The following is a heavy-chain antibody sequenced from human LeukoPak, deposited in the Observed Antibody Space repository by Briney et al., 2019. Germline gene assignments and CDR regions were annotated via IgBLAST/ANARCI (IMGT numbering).Heavy chain of an antibody. CDR1: GFTFSSYS. Sequence: GGSLRLSCAASGFTFSSYSMNWVRQAPGKGLEWVSSISSSSSYIYYADSVKGRFTISRDNAKNSLYQQMNSLRAEDTAVYYCARAIEMATTRYWGQGTLVTVSS. V-gene: IGHV3-21*01. D-gene: IGHD5-24*01. J-gene: IGHJ4*02. CDR3: ARAIEMATTRY. CDR2: ISSSSSYI.